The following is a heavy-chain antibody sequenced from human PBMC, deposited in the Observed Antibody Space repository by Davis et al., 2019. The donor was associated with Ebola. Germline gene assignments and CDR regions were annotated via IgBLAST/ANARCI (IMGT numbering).Heavy chain of an antibody. D-gene: IGHD3-3*01. CDR3: AREGGVRFSGGYNWFDP. V-gene: IGHV4-61*01. CDR2: IYYSGST. Sequence: GSLRLSCTVSGGSVSSGSYYWSWIRQPPGKGLEWIGYIYYSGSTNYNPSLKSRVTISVDTSKNQFSLKLSSVTAADTAVYYCAREGGVRFSGGYNWFDPWGQGTLVTVSS. J-gene: IGHJ5*02. CDR1: GGSVSSGSYY.